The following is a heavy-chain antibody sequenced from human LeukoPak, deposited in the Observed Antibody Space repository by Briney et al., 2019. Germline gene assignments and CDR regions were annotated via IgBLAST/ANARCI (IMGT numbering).Heavy chain of an antibody. Sequence: GRSLRLSCAASGFTFSNYDMHWVRQAPGKGLEWVAVISDDGSNKYYADSVKGRFTISRDNSKIMLHLQMNSLRAEDTAVYYCAKDEGHSGSFGGHNWFDPWGQGTLVTVSS. D-gene: IGHD1-26*01. CDR2: ISDDGSNK. J-gene: IGHJ5*02. V-gene: IGHV3-30*18. CDR1: GFTFSNYD. CDR3: AKDEGHSGSFGGHNWFDP.